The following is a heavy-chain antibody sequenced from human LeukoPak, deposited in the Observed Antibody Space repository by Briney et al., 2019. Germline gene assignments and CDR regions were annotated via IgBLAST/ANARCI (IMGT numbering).Heavy chain of an antibody. J-gene: IGHJ5*02. D-gene: IGHD2-15*01. CDR2: IWNDGSNK. V-gene: IGHV3-33*01. CDR3: ARDPEYCSGGSCYRYNWFDP. Sequence: GGSLRLSCAASGFTLSTYGMYWVRQAPGKGLEWVAVIWNDGSNKHYADSVKGRFTISRDNSKNTLDLQMNSLRAEDTALYYCARDPEYCSGGSCYRYNWFDPWGQGTLVTVSS. CDR1: GFTLSTYG.